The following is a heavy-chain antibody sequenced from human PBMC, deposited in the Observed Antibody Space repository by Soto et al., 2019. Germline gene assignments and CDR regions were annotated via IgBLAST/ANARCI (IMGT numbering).Heavy chain of an antibody. CDR3: AISETAGNRGFDI. J-gene: IGHJ3*02. D-gene: IGHD1-1*01. V-gene: IGHV1-69*06. Sequence: HVQLVQSGAEMREPGSSVKVSCKASGGTFSSSAINWLRQAPGQGPEWMGGIIPTFGTANYIEKFRGRVTSTADTSTSTGYTEVSTLQSEGTGMYFCAISETAGNRGFDIWGPGKMVTVSS. CDR1: GGTFSSSA. CDR2: IIPTFGTA.